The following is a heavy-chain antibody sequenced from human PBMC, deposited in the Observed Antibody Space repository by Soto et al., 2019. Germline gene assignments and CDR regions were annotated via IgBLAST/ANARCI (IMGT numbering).Heavy chain of an antibody. CDR2: TYYRSKWYN. CDR3: AREIVVVPAAIFDWFDP. CDR1: GDSVSSNSAA. D-gene: IGHD2-2*02. V-gene: IGHV6-1*01. Sequence: SPTLSLPCAISGDSVSSNSAAWNWIRQSPSRGLEWLGRTYYRSKWYNDYAVSVKSRITINPDTSKNQFSLQLNSVTPEDTAVYYCAREIVVVPAAIFDWFDPWGQGTLVTVSS. J-gene: IGHJ5*02.